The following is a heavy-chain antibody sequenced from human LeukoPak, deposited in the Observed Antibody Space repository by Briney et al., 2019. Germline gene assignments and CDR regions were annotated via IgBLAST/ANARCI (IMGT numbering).Heavy chain of an antibody. CDR2: ISSSSSFI. Sequence: GGSLRLSCAASGFTFSSYSMNWVRQAPGKGLEWVSSISSSSSFIYYADSVKGRFTISRDNSKNTLYLQMNSLRAEDTAVYYCARQWLVYYFDYWGQGTLVTVSS. CDR3: ARQWLVYYFDY. J-gene: IGHJ4*02. D-gene: IGHD6-19*01. CDR1: GFTFSSYS. V-gene: IGHV3-21*04.